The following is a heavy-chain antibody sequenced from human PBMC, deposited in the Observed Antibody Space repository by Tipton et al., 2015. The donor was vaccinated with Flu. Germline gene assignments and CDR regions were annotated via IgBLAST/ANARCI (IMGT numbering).Heavy chain of an antibody. CDR1: GYRFSDYW. CDR3: VRRDTGTPY. CDR2: IYPGDSDT. J-gene: IGHJ4*02. Sequence: QLVQSGAEVRRPGESLKISCKGSGYRFSDYWIGWVRQMPGTGLEWMGIIYPGDSDTRYSPSFQGQVTISADKSINTASLQWSSLKASDSSMYYCVRRDTGTPYWGQGTLVTVSS. V-gene: IGHV5-51*03. D-gene: IGHD1-7*01.